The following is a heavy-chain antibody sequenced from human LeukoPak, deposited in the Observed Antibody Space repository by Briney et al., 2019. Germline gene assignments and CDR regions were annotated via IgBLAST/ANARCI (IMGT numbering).Heavy chain of an antibody. J-gene: IGHJ4*02. V-gene: IGHV3-66*01. CDR1: GFTVSSNY. CDR3: ARRLRYFDWSRDY. D-gene: IGHD3-9*01. Sequence: GSLRLSCAASGFTVSSNYMSWVRQAPGKGLEWVSVIYSGGSTYYADSVKGRFTISRDNSKNTLYLQMNSLRAEDTAVYYCARRLRYFDWSRDYWGQGTLVTVSS. CDR2: IYSGGST.